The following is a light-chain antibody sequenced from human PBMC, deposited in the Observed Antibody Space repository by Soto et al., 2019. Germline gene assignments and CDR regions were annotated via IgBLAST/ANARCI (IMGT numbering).Light chain of an antibody. V-gene: IGLV2-14*03. CDR1: SSDVDAYNY. CDR2: DVS. CDR3: SSYTSATTYG. J-gene: IGLJ1*01. Sequence: QSVLTQPASVSGSPGQSITISCTGTSSDVDAYNYDSWYQQHHPGEAPKLIIYDVSHRPSGVSNRFSGSKSGNTSSLTISGFQTEDEADYYCSSYTSATTYGFGTGTKVTVL.